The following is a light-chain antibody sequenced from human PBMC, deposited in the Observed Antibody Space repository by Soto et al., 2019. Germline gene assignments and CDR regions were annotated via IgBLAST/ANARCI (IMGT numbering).Light chain of an antibody. J-gene: IGKJ1*01. Sequence: EIVLTQSPGTLSLSPGERATLSCRASQSVTSSSLAWYQQKSGQAPRLLIYGTSSRATGIPDRFSGSGSGTEFTLTISRLEPEDFAVYYCLQHNTYPWTFGQGTKVEIK. CDR2: GTS. V-gene: IGKV3-20*01. CDR3: LQHNTYPWT. CDR1: QSVTSSS.